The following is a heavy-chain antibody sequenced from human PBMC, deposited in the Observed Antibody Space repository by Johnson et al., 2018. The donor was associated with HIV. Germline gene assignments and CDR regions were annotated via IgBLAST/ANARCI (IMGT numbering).Heavy chain of an antibody. CDR3: ASAKSGSFDAFDI. Sequence: VQLVESGGGLVKPGGSLRLSCAASGFTFSVYYMTWFRQAPGKGLEWVANIKQDGSEKYYADSVKGRFTISRDNAKNSLYLQMNSLRAEDTAVYYCASAKSGSFDAFDIWGQATMVTVSS. CDR2: IKQDGSEK. V-gene: IGHV3-7*01. CDR1: GFTFSVYY. J-gene: IGHJ3*02. D-gene: IGHD1-26*01.